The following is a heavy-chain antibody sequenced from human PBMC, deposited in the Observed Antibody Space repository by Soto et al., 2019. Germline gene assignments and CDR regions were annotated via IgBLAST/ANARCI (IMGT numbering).Heavy chain of an antibody. V-gene: IGHV3-33*01. CDR3: ARDSLGRGSDLDY. D-gene: IGHD2-15*01. CDR1: GFTFSSYG. J-gene: IGHJ4*02. Sequence: QVQLVESGGGVVQPGRSLRLSCAASGFTFSSYGMHWVRQAPGKGLEWVAVIWKDGSEKYYEDSVKGRFTISRENSKSTPYLQMNRLRDEETAVYYCARDSLGRGSDLDYWGQGTLVTVSS. CDR2: IWKDGSEK.